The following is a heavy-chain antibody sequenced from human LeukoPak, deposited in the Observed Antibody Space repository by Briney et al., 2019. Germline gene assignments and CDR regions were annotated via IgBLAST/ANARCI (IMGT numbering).Heavy chain of an antibody. D-gene: IGHD5-12*01. CDR3: AKDRGGYSGYDLYYFDY. V-gene: IGHV3-23*01. CDR2: ISGSGGST. J-gene: IGHJ4*02. CDR1: GFTFSNYA. Sequence: GGSLRLSCAASGFTFSNYAMSWVRQAPGKGLEWVSAISGSGGSTYYADSVKGRFTISRDNSKNTLYLQMNSLRAEDTAVYYCAKDRGGYSGYDLYYFDYWGQGTLVTVSS.